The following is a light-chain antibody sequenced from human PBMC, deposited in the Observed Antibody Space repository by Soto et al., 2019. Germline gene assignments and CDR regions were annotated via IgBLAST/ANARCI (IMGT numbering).Light chain of an antibody. Sequence: DIQMTQSPSSLSASVGDRVTITCRASQSISSYLNWYQQKPGKAPKLLIYAASSLQSGVXSXXSGSGSGTDFTLTISSLQPEDFATYYCQQSYSTLFTFGGGTKVEIK. CDR3: QQSYSTLFT. V-gene: IGKV1-39*01. J-gene: IGKJ4*01. CDR2: AAS. CDR1: QSISSY.